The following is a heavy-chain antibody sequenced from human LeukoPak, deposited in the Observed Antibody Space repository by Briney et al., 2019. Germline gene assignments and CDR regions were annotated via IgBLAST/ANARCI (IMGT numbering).Heavy chain of an antibody. J-gene: IGHJ4*02. CDR3: ARLGYCTNGVCYGYDY. D-gene: IGHD2-8*01. CDR1: GYTFTGYY. V-gene: IGHV1-2*06. Sequence: ASVKASCKASGYTFTGYYMHWVRQAPGQGLEWMGRINPNSGGTNYAQKFQGRVTMTRDTSISTAYMELSRLRSDDTAVYYCARLGYCTNGVCYGYDYWGQGTLVTVSS. CDR2: INPNSGGT.